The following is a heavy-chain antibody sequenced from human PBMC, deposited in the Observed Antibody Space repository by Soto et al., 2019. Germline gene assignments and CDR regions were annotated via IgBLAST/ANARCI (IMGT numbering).Heavy chain of an antibody. CDR2: IIPILGIA. CDR3: ARDVIGYCSSTSCYDGPAFDI. D-gene: IGHD2-2*01. V-gene: IGHV1-69*04. J-gene: IGHJ3*02. Sequence: SVKVSCKASGGTFSSYTISWVRQAPGQGLEWLGRIIPILGIANYAQKFQGRVTITADKSTSTAYMELSSLRSEDTAVYYCARDVIGYCSSTSCYDGPAFDIWGQGTMVTVS. CDR1: GGTFSSYT.